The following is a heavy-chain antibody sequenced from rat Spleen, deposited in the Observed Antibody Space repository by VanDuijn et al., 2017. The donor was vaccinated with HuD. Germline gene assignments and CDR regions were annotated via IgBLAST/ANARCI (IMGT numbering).Heavy chain of an antibody. V-gene: IGHV5-31*01. J-gene: IGHJ2*01. Sequence: EVQLVESGGGLVQPGRSLKLSCVASGSTFNNYWMSWIRQAPGKGLEWVASITNTGGSIYYPDSVKGRFTFSRDNAQNTLYLQMTSLRSEDTATYYCARRHYGYTDYFDYWGQGVMVTVSS. CDR3: ARRHYGYTDYFDY. CDR1: GSTFNNYW. CDR2: ITNTGGSI. D-gene: IGHD1-9*01.